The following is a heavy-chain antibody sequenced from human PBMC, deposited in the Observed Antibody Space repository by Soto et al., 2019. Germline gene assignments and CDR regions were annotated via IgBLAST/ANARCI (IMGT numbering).Heavy chain of an antibody. CDR3: ARSHSFDGSIYHYYFDF. CDR2: IYASGAT. D-gene: IGHD3-10*01. V-gene: IGHV4-59*01. J-gene: IGHJ4*02. Sequence: SETLSLTCTVSGGSISTYYWIWIRQPPGGTLEWIGYIYASGATTYNPSLESRVTMSVDMPNNEFSLELTSLTAADTAVYYCARSHSFDGSIYHYYFDFWGQGTLVTVSS. CDR1: GGSISTYY.